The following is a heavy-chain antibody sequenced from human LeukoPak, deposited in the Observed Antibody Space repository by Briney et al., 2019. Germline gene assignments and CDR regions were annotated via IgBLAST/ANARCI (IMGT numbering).Heavy chain of an antibody. CDR3: ARGGGYDFWSGYFDTYYYYYYGMDV. D-gene: IGHD3-3*01. Sequence: ASVKVSCKASGYTFTSYDINWVRQATGQGLEWMGWMNPNSGNTGYAQKFQGRVTMTRNTSISTAYMELSSLRSEDTAVYYCARGGGYDFWSGYFDTYYYYYYGMDVWGQGTTVTVSS. CDR2: MNPNSGNT. CDR1: GYTFTSYD. J-gene: IGHJ6*02. V-gene: IGHV1-8*01.